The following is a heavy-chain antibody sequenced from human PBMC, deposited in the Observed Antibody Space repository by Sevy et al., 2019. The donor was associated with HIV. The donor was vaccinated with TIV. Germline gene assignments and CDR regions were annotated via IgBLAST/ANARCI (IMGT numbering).Heavy chain of an antibody. CDR2: ISYDGTKK. D-gene: IGHD4-4*01. CDR1: GFTFSTYP. J-gene: IGHJ4*02. CDR3: ARDLGYSHYFVVGAY. V-gene: IGHV3-30-3*01. Sequence: GGSLRLSCAASGFTFSTYPMHWVRQAPGKGLEWVAVISYDGTKKYYSDSVRGRFTISRDNSKNTLYLQMNGLRADDTAVYYCARDLGYSHYFVVGAYWGQGTLVTVSS.